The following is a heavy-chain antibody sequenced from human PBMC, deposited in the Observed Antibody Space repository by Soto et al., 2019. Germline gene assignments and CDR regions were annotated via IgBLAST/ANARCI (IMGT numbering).Heavy chain of an antibody. CDR2: IIPIFGTA. CDR3: ARDRYGGNFLNWFDP. D-gene: IGHD2-21*02. CDR1: GGTFSSYA. Sequence: VKVSCKASGGTFSSYAISWVRQAPGQGLEWMGGIIPIFGTANYAQKFQGRVTITADESTSTAYMELSSLRSEDTAVYYCARDRYGGNFLNWFDPWGQGTLVTVSS. J-gene: IGHJ5*02. V-gene: IGHV1-69*01.